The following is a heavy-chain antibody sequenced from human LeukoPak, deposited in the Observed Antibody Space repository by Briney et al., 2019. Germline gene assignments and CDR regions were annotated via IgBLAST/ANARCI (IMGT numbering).Heavy chain of an antibody. D-gene: IGHD3-16*01. CDR2: INHSGST. Sequence: SETLSLTCAVYGGSFSGSYWSWIRQPPGKGLEWIGEINHSGSTNYNPSLKSRVTISIDTSKNQFSLKLRSVTAADTAVYYCTRSPPPGATAYGVVDLWGQGTLVTVSS. V-gene: IGHV4-34*01. CDR1: GGSFSGSY. CDR3: TRSPPPGATAYGVVDL. J-gene: IGHJ4*02.